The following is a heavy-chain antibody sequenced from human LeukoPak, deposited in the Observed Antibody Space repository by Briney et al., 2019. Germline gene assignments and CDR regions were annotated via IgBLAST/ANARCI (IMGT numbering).Heavy chain of an antibody. CDR3: IAVANSFDY. Sequence: GGSLRLSCAASGFTFSSYGMHWVRQAPGKGLEWVAVISYDGSNKYYADSVKGRFTISRDNSKNTLYLQMNSLRAEDTAMYYCIAVANSFDYWGQGTLVTVSS. CDR1: GFTFSSYG. D-gene: IGHD6-19*01. J-gene: IGHJ4*02. CDR2: ISYDGSNK. V-gene: IGHV3-30*03.